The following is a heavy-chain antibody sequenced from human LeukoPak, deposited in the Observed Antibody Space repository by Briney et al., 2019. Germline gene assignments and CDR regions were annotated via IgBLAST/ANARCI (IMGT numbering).Heavy chain of an antibody. J-gene: IGHJ4*02. V-gene: IGHV3-30*18. CDR3: AKDFYYDSSGYPPDY. D-gene: IGHD3-22*01. Sequence: GGSLRLSCAASGFTFSSYGMHWVRQAPGKGLEWVAVISYDGSNKYYADSVKGRFTISRDNSKNTLYLQMNSLRAEDTAVYYCAKDFYYDSSGYPPDYWGQGTLVTVSS. CDR1: GFTFSSYG. CDR2: ISYDGSNK.